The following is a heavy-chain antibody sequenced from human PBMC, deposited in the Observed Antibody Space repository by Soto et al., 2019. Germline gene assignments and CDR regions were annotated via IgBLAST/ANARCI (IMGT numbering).Heavy chain of an antibody. Sequence: GGSLRLSCATSGFTFSNFDMHWVRQVPGKGLEWVSAIGAARDPYYLGSVKGGFTISRENAKNSVYLQMNDLGAGDSAVYYCARAYTGRLPRRADYYYAMDVWGQGTTVTVSS. J-gene: IGHJ6*02. D-gene: IGHD2-2*02. V-gene: IGHV3-13*05. CDR3: ARAYTGRLPRRADYYYAMDV. CDR1: GFTFSNFD. CDR2: IGAARDP.